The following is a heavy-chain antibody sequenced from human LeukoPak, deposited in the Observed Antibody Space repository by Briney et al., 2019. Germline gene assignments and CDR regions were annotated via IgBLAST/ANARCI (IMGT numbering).Heavy chain of an antibody. CDR1: GYTFSSYY. J-gene: IGHJ4*02. V-gene: IGHV1-46*01. CDR3: ARGYSSSSFDY. Sequence: ASVKVSCNTSGYTFSSYYIHWVRQAPGQGLEWMGIINPSGGGTNYAQKFQGRVTMTRDTSTSTVYMELCSLRSDDTAVYYCARGYSSSSFDYWGQGTLVTVSS. D-gene: IGHD6-6*01. CDR2: INPSGGGT.